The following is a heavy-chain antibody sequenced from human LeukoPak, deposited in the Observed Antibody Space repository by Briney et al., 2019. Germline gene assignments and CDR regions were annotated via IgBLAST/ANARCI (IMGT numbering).Heavy chain of an antibody. V-gene: IGHV3-23*01. J-gene: IGHJ6*02. CDR1: GFTFTSYG. CDR3: AKGRRLQYYYGMDV. CDR2: ISDNGGST. Sequence: GGSLRLSCVASGFTFTSYGMSWVRQAPGKGLEWVSGISDNGGSTYYADSVKGRFTISRDNFKNTLYLQMNSLRAEDTAVYYCAKGRRLQYYYGMDVWGPGTTVTVSS.